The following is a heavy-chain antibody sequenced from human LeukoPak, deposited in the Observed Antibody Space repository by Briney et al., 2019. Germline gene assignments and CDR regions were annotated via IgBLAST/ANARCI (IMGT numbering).Heavy chain of an antibody. CDR3: ARDLGYCSGGSCYYYDY. Sequence: GGSLRLSCAASGFTFSSYSMNWVRQAPGKGLEWVSSISSSSSYIYYADSVKGRFTISRDNAKNSLYLQMNSLRAEDTAVHYCARDLGYCSGGSCYYYDYWGQGTLVTVSS. CDR2: ISSSSSYI. J-gene: IGHJ4*02. V-gene: IGHV3-21*01. D-gene: IGHD2-15*01. CDR1: GFTFSSYS.